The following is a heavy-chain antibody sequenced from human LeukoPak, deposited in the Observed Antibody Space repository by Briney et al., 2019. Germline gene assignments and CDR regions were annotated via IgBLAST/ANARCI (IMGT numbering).Heavy chain of an antibody. Sequence: ASVKVSCKASGGTFSSYAISWVRQAPGQGLEWMGGIIPIFGTANYAQKFQGRITMTTDTSTSTAYMEVRSLTSDDTAVYYCARDIAVSNFDYWGQGTLVTVSS. CDR3: ARDIAVSNFDY. V-gene: IGHV1-69*05. J-gene: IGHJ4*02. D-gene: IGHD6-19*01. CDR2: IIPIFGTA. CDR1: GGTFSSYA.